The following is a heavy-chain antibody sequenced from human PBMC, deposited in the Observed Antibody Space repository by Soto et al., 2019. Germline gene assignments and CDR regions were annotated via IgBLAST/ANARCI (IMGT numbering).Heavy chain of an antibody. CDR3: SRDRVGATGWFDP. Sequence: QVQLVQSGAEVKKPGSSVKVSCKASGGTFSSYAISWVRQAPGQGLEWMGGIIPIFGTANYAQKFQGRVTITADESTSTADMELSSLSSEDTAVYYCSRDRVGATGWFDPWGQGTLVTVSS. D-gene: IGHD1-26*01. CDR1: GGTFSSYA. CDR2: IIPIFGTA. J-gene: IGHJ5*02. V-gene: IGHV1-69*01.